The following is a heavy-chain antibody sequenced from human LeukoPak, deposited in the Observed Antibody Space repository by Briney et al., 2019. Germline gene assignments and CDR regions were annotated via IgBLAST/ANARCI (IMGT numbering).Heavy chain of an antibody. CDR2: IYSSGST. J-gene: IGHJ3*02. Sequence: SETLSLTCTVSGGSISSGSFYWSWIRQSAGKGLEWIGRIYSSGSTNYNPSLKSRVTMSVDTSKNQFSLKLNSVTAADTAVYYCARFFSGYNSDAFDIWGQGTMVTVSS. V-gene: IGHV4-61*02. D-gene: IGHD5-24*01. CDR3: ARFFSGYNSDAFDI. CDR1: GGSISSGSFY.